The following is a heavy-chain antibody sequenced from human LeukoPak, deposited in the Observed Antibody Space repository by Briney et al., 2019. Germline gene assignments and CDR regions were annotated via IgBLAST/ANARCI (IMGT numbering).Heavy chain of an antibody. D-gene: IGHD6-13*01. CDR2: ISSSGGFT. CDR1: GFTFSTFA. Sequence: PGGSLRLSCAASGFTFSTFAMSWVRQAPGQGLEWVSSISSSGGFTYYADSVKGRLTISRDNSKNTLYLQMNSLRAEDTAVYYCARGLAAAGLYFDYWGQGTLVTVSS. CDR3: ARGLAAAGLYFDY. V-gene: IGHV3-23*01. J-gene: IGHJ4*02.